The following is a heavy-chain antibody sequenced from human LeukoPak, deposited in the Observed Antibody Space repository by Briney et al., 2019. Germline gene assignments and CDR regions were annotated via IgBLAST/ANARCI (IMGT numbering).Heavy chain of an antibody. D-gene: IGHD2-15*01. CDR3: ARPPTYCSGGSCYDSDY. Sequence: GESLQISCKGSGYSFTSYWIGWVRPMPGKGLEWMGIIYPGDSDTRYSPSFQGQVTISADKSISTAYLQWSSLKASDTAMYYCARPPTYCSGGSCYDSDYWGQGTLVTVSS. V-gene: IGHV5-51*01. J-gene: IGHJ4*02. CDR2: IYPGDSDT. CDR1: GYSFTSYW.